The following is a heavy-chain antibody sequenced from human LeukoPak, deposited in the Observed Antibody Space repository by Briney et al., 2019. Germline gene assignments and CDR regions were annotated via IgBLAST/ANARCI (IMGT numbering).Heavy chain of an antibody. CDR2: IKQDGSEK. CDR1: GFTFSTHW. CDR3: TSRSINWYRGNNWFDP. Sequence: PGGSLRLSCAASGFTFSTHWMSWVRQAPGKGLEWVANIKQDGSEKYYVDSVKGRFTISRDNAKDSLYMQMNSLRVEDTAVYYCTSRSINWYRGNNWFDPWGQGTLVTVSS. J-gene: IGHJ5*02. V-gene: IGHV3-7*01. D-gene: IGHD6-13*01.